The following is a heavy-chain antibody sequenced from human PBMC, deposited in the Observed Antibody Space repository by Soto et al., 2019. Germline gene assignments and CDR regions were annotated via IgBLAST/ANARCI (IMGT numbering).Heavy chain of an antibody. D-gene: IGHD2-21*02. CDR3: ARPKTPGTASDS. CDR2: IIPVLNMA. Sequence: VQLVQSGAEVKKPGSSVKVSCKASGGTFSSYTVNWVRQAPGQGLEWMGRIIPVLNMANYAQKFQGRVTITADTSPSTAYMELTSLSSEDTAVYFCARPKTPGTASDSWGQGTLVTVPS. CDR1: GGTFSSYT. V-gene: IGHV1-69*02. J-gene: IGHJ5*01.